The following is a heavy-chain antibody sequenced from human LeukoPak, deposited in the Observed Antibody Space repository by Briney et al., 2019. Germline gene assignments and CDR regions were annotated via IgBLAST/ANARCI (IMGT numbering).Heavy chain of an antibody. CDR1: GYSFTSYW. CDR3: ARQWLVEENWFDP. Sequence: GESLKISCKGSGYSFTSYWIGWVRQMPGKGLEWMGIIHPGDSDTRYSPSFQGQVTISADKSISTAYLQWSSVKASDTAMYYCARQWLVEENWFDPWGQGTLVTVSS. CDR2: IHPGDSDT. V-gene: IGHV5-51*01. D-gene: IGHD6-19*01. J-gene: IGHJ5*02.